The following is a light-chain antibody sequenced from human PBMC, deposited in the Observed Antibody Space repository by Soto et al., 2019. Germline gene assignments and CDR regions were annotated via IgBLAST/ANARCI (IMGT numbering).Light chain of an antibody. CDR3: QQYDNLPLFT. CDR1: QSISSW. V-gene: IGKV1-33*01. J-gene: IGKJ3*01. CDR2: DAS. Sequence: DIQMTQSPSTLSASVGDRVTITCRASQSISSWLAWYQQKPGKAPKVLIYDASNLEIGVPSRFSGSGSGTDFTFTISSLQPEDIATYYCQQYDNLPLFTFGPGTKVDIK.